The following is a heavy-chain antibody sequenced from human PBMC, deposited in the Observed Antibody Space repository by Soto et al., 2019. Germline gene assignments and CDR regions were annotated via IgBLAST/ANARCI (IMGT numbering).Heavy chain of an antibody. CDR2: IHTGGST. Sequence: EAQLVESGGGLVQPGGSLRLSCAVSGFTVSDNCMSWVRQVPGKGLEWVSLIHTGGSTDYADSVKGRFTISRDTSXNXLXXQMNSVRVEDTALYYCARVENIVLVPTGRWGWFDPWGQGTLVTVSS. CDR3: ARVENIVLVPTGRWGWFDP. V-gene: IGHV3-66*01. D-gene: IGHD2-2*01. J-gene: IGHJ5*02. CDR1: GFTVSDNC.